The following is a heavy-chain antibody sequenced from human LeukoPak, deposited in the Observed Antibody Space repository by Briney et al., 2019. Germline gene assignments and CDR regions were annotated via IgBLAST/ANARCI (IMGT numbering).Heavy chain of an antibody. Sequence: SETLSLTCTVSGGSISSGSYYWSWIRQPAGKGLEWIGRIYTSGSTNYNPSLKSRVTISVDTSKNQFSLKMSSVTAADTAVYYCAREDYDILTGYPRFDPWGQGTLVTVSS. V-gene: IGHV4-61*02. CDR3: AREDYDILTGYPRFDP. D-gene: IGHD3-9*01. CDR1: GGSISSGSYY. J-gene: IGHJ5*02. CDR2: IYTSGST.